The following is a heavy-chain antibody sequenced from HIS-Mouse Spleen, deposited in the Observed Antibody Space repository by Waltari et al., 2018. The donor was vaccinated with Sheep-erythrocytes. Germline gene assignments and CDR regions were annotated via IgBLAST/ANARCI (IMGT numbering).Heavy chain of an antibody. CDR2: IYHSGST. V-gene: IGHV4-38-2*02. D-gene: IGHD7-27*01. Sequence: QVQLQESGPGLVKPSETLSLTCTVSGYSISSGYYWGWIRQPPGKGLEWIGSIYHSGSTYYNPSLMSLVTISVDTSKNQFSLNLSSVTAAHTAVYYCASQPNWGYWYFDLWGRGTLVTVSS. CDR1: GYSISSGYY. CDR3: ASQPNWGYWYFDL. J-gene: IGHJ2*01.